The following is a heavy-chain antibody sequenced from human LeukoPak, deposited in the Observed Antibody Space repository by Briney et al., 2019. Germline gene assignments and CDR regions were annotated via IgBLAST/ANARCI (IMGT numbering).Heavy chain of an antibody. V-gene: IGHV3-23*01. Sequence: GGSLRLSCAASGFTFSSYAMSWVRQAPGKGLEWVSAISGSGGSTYYADSVKGWFTISRDNSKNTLYLQMNSLRAEDTAVYYCAKDQDIVVVPAAPFDYWGQGTLATVSS. CDR3: AKDQDIVVVPAAPFDY. CDR2: ISGSGGST. J-gene: IGHJ4*02. CDR1: GFTFSSYA. D-gene: IGHD2-2*01.